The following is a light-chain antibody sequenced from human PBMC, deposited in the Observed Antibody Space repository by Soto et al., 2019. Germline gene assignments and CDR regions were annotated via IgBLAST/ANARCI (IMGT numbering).Light chain of an antibody. CDR2: LGS. CDR1: QSLLHNNGYNY. CDR3: MQALELRT. V-gene: IGKV2-28*01. J-gene: IGKJ1*01. Sequence: DIVMTQSPLSLPVTPGEPASISCRSSQSLLHNNGYNYLDWYLQKPGQSPQLLIYLGSNRASGVPDRFSGSGSGTDFTLKISRVEAEDVGVDYCMQALELRTFGQGTKVDIK.